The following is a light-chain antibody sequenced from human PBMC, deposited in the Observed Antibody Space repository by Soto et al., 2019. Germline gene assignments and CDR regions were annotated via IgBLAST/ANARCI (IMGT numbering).Light chain of an antibody. V-gene: IGKV1-39*01. CDR2: GAS. CDR1: QSIKNY. CDR3: RQGYSTTPIT. Sequence: DIQMTQSPSSLSAAIGDRVTITCRASQSIKNYLNWYQHKPGAAPKLLIFGASNLESGVPSRFSGSGSGTEFTLSISSLQPEDFATYYCRQGYSTTPITFGRGTRVEIK. J-gene: IGKJ5*01.